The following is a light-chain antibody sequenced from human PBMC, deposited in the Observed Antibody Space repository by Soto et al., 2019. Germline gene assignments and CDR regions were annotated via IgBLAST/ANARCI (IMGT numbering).Light chain of an antibody. V-gene: IGKV3D-20*02. CDR3: QQRSNWPPT. J-gene: IGKJ1*01. Sequence: EIVLTQSPGTLSLSPGERATLSCGASQTVSGRYLAWYPQKPGQAPRLLIYGASTRATGIPARLSGSGSGTEFTLTISSLEPEDCAVYYGQQRSNWPPTFGQGTKVDIK. CDR2: GAS. CDR1: QTVSGRY.